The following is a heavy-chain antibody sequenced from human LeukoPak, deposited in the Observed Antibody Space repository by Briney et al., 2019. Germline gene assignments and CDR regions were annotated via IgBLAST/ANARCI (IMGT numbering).Heavy chain of an antibody. CDR3: ASTPYGGNAPFDY. CDR1: GYTFTSYY. D-gene: IGHD4-23*01. CDR2: INPSGGST. V-gene: IGHV1-46*01. Sequence: ASVKVSCKASGYTFTSYYMHWVRQAPGQGLEWMGIINPSGGSTSYAQKFQGRLTMTRDMSTSTVYMELSSLRSEDTAVYYCASTPYGGNAPFDYWGQGTLVTVSS. J-gene: IGHJ4*02.